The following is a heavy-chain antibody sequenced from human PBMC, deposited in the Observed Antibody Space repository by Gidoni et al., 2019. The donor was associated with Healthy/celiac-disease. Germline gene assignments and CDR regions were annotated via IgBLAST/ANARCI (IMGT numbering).Heavy chain of an antibody. CDR3: ARGDYDFVSYYMDV. CDR2: IKQDGSEK. J-gene: IGHJ6*03. V-gene: IGHV3-7*04. CDR1: GSTFSSYW. Sequence: EVQLVESGGGLVQPGGSLRLSCAASGSTFSSYWMSWVRQAPGKGLEWVANIKQDGSEKYYVDSVKGRFTISRDNAKNSLYLQMNSLRAEDTAVYYCARGDYDFVSYYMDVWGKGTTVTVSS. D-gene: IGHD3-3*01.